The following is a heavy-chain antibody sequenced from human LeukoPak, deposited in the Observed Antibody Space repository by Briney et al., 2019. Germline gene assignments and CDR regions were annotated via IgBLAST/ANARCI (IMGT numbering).Heavy chain of an antibody. V-gene: IGHV4-59*01. Sequence: PSETLSLTCTVSGGSISSYYWSWIRQPPGEGLEWNGYIYYSGSTNYNPSLKSRVTISVDTSKNQFSLKLSSVTAADTAVYYCARAKAAAGVDYWGQGTLVTVSS. CDR1: GGSISSYY. CDR3: ARAKAAAGVDY. CDR2: IYYSGST. J-gene: IGHJ4*02. D-gene: IGHD6-13*01.